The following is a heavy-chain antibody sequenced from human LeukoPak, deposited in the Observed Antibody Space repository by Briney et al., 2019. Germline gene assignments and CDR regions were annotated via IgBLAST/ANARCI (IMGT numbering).Heavy chain of an antibody. D-gene: IGHD3-10*02. V-gene: IGHV3-21*01. CDR2: ITISGNYI. J-gene: IGHJ6*04. Sequence: GGSLRLSCAASGFTFSNYNMIWVRQAPGEGLECVSLITISGNYIYYADSVKGRFTISRDNAKNSLYLQMNSLRAEDTAVYYCAELGITMIGGVWGKGTTVTISS. CDR1: GFTFSNYN. CDR3: AELGITMIGGV.